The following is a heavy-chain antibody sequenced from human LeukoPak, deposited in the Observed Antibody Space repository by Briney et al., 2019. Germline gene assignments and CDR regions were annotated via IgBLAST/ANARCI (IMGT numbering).Heavy chain of an antibody. D-gene: IGHD6-13*01. CDR3: ARKYSSSWYHTGGLDY. Sequence: SETLSLTCAVYGGSFSGYYWSWIRQPPGKGLEWIGEINHSGSTNYNPSLKSRVTIPVDTSKNQFSLKLSSVTAADTAVYYCARKYSSSWYHTGGLDYWGQGTLVTVSS. V-gene: IGHV4-34*01. CDR2: INHSGST. J-gene: IGHJ4*02. CDR1: GGSFSGYY.